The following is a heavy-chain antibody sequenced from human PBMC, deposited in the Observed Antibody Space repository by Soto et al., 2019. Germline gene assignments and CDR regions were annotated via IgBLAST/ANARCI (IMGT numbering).Heavy chain of an antibody. CDR3: ARVSATGTRWFDP. CDR1: GGSINSGAYY. J-gene: IGHJ5*02. Sequence: PSETLSLTFSFSGGSINSGAYYWSWIRHYPGKGREWIGYIHYTGRTYYNPSLESRATISVDTSKKHFSLKLSSVTAADTAVYYCARVSATGTRWFDPWGQGTLVTVSS. V-gene: IGHV4-31*03. CDR2: IHYTGRT. D-gene: IGHD6-13*01.